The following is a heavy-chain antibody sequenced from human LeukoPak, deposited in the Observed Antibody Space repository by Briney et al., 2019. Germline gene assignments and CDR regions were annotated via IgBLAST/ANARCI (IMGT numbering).Heavy chain of an antibody. J-gene: IGHJ4*02. CDR1: GFTFSSYG. V-gene: IGHV3-33*01. CDR3: ARDLGAVAGTVFDY. Sequence: GGSLRLSCAASGFTFSSYGMHWVRQAPGKGLEWVAVIWYDGSNKYYADSVKGRFTISRDNSKNTLYLQMNSLRAEDTAVYYCARDLGAVAGTVFDYWGQGTLVTVSS. CDR2: IWYDGSNK. D-gene: IGHD6-19*01.